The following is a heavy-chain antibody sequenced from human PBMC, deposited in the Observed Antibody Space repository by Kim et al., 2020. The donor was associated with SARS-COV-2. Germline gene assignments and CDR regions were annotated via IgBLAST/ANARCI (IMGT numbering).Heavy chain of an antibody. Sequence: STYYADSVKGRFTISRDNSKNTLFLQMNNLRAEDTAVYYCAKGAGAPFFFDYWGQGTLVTVSS. J-gene: IGHJ4*02. D-gene: IGHD6-19*01. CDR2: ST. V-gene: IGHV3-23*01. CDR3: AKGAGAPFFFDY.